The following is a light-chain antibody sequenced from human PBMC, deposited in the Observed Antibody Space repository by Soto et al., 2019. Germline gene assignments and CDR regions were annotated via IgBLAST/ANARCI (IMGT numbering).Light chain of an antibody. CDR2: AVS. V-gene: IGKV3-20*01. CDR3: QLYGGSPLYT. Sequence: IVLTQSPGPLSLSPGESATLSCRASQSVGGRYLAWYQQQPGQAPRLLIYAVSARATGIPDRFSGGGSGTDFTLTISRLEPEDSALYYCQLYGGSPLYTFGQGTKLEIK. CDR1: QSVGGRY. J-gene: IGKJ2*01.